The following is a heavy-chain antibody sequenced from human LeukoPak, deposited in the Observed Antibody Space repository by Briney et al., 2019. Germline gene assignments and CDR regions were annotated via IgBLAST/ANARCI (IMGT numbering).Heavy chain of an antibody. V-gene: IGHV4-34*01. Sequence: PSETLSLTCAVYGGSFSGYYWSWIRQPPGKGLEWIGEINHSGSTNYNPSLKSRVTTSVDTSKNQFSLKLSSVTAADTAVYYCAALSSTSCYEYWGQGTLVTVSS. D-gene: IGHD2-2*01. J-gene: IGHJ4*02. CDR2: INHSGST. CDR3: AALSSTSCYEY. CDR1: GGSFSGYY.